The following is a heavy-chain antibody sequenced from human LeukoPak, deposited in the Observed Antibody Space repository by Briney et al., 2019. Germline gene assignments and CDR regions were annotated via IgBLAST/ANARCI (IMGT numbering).Heavy chain of an antibody. D-gene: IGHD3-9*01. Sequence: PGGSLRLSCVASGFTFSSYWMHWVRQAPGKGLVWVSRINSDGSSTSYADSVKGRFTISRDNAKNTLYLQMNSLRAEDTAVYYCAGGTLTGYYLDYWGQVTLVTVSS. CDR3: AGGTLTGYYLDY. J-gene: IGHJ4*02. CDR2: INSDGSST. CDR1: GFTFSSYW. V-gene: IGHV3-74*01.